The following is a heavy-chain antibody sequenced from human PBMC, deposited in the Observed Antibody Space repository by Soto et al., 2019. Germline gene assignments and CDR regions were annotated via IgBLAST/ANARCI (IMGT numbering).Heavy chain of an antibody. V-gene: IGHV4-34*01. J-gene: IGHJ4*02. Sequence: SETLSLTCTVFGGSFRGYYWSWIRQPPGKGLEWIGKINQSGSANYHPSLKSRVTISLDTSKNQFSLKLSSVTAADTAVYYCARGSRDHTSDYYDSSGYLTSYFDYWGQGTQVTVSS. CDR1: GGSFRGYY. CDR2: INQSGSA. CDR3: ARGSRDHTSDYYDSSGYLTSYFDY. D-gene: IGHD3-22*01.